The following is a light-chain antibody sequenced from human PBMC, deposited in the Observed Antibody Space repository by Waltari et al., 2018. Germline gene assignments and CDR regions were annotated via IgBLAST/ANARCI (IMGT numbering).Light chain of an antibody. CDR1: QSVSSY. CDR3: QQRSNQGT. Sequence: EIVLTQSPATLSLSPGERATLSCRASQSVSSYFAGYQQKPGQAPRLLIYDASNRATGSPARFSGSGSGTDFTLTISSLEPEDFAVYYCQQRSNQGTFGQGTKVEIK. J-gene: IGKJ1*01. CDR2: DAS. V-gene: IGKV3-11*01.